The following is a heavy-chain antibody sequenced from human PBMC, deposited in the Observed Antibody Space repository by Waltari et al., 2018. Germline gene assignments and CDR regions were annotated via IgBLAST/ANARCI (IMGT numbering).Heavy chain of an antibody. V-gene: IGHV3-13*01. Sequence: EVQLLESGGGLLRPGGSLRLSCSASGFTFSSYDMHWFRQATGKGLEWVSAIGTAGDTYYPGSVKGRFTISRENAKNSLYLQMNSLRAGDTAVYYCARDSSGSSDAFDIWGQGTMVTVSS. CDR1: GFTFSSYD. J-gene: IGHJ3*02. CDR3: ARDSSGSSDAFDI. D-gene: IGHD3-22*01. CDR2: IGTAGDT.